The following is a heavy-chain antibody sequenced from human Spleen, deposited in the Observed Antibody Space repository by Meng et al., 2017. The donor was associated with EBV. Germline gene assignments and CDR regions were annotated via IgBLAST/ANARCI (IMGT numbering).Heavy chain of an antibody. D-gene: IGHD2-15*01. CDR3: ARDYLVVVAGGYGWFDP. V-gene: IGHV1-3*04. Sequence: QVQLVQSGAEVKKPGSSVKVSCKASGYTFNSYAMHWLRQAPGQRPEWLAWINTGNGETKYSPKFQDRVTVTGDTSARTAYLELTSLTSADTAVYYCARDYLVVVAGGYGWFDPGGPGTLVTVS. CDR2: INTGNGET. J-gene: IGHJ5*02. CDR1: GYTFNSYA.